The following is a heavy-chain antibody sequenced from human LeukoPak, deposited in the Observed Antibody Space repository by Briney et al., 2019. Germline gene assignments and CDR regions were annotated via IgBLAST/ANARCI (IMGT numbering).Heavy chain of an antibody. CDR1: GFTFSSYA. Sequence: PGGSLRLSCAASGFTFSSYAMSSVRQAPGKGREWVSAISGSSGSTHYADSVKGRLPITREKAKNMLYLPVNGLRAEGTVVYYCARVVPAADYWGQGTRVTVSA. V-gene: IGHV3-23*01. CDR2: ISGSSGST. CDR3: ARVVPAADY. J-gene: IGHJ4*02. D-gene: IGHD2-2*01.